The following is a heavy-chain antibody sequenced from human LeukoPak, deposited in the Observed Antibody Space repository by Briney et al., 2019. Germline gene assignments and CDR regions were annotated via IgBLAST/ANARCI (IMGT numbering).Heavy chain of an antibody. J-gene: IGHJ6*02. Sequence: AASVKVSCKASGYTFTGYYMLWVRQAPGQGLEWMGRIVPNSGDTNYAQKFQGRVTLTRDTSISTAYMELSRLRSDDTAIYYCARGGVVTSVGHTFYYGMDVWGQGTTVTVSS. CDR1: GYTFTGYY. V-gene: IGHV1-2*06. CDR2: IVPNSGDT. D-gene: IGHD3-22*01. CDR3: ARGGVVTSVGHTFYYGMDV.